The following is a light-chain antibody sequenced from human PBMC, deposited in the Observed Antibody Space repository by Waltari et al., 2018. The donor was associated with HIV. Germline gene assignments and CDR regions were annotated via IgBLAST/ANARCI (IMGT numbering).Light chain of an antibody. J-gene: IGLJ3*02. CDR1: SSNIGAGFD. V-gene: IGLV1-40*01. Sequence: QSVLTQPPSVSGAPGQRVTISCSGNSSNIGAGFDVHWYQQLPETAPKLLIYVDTNRPAGVPDRLSGAKSGTSASLAITGLQAEDEADYYGQSYDSGLSVVFVGGTKLTVL. CDR3: QSYDSGLSVV. CDR2: VDT.